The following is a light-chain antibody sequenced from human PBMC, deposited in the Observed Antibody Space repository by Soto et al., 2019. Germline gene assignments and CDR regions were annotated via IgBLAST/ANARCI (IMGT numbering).Light chain of an antibody. CDR2: GAS. CDR3: QQFSSYPLT. J-gene: IGKJ4*01. Sequence: NVLTQSPGTLSLSPGERATLSCRASQTVSGNYVAWYQQKPGQTPRLLIYGASSRATGIPDRFSGSGSGTDFTLTISRLEPEDFAVYYCQQFSSYPLTFGGGTKVDIK. CDR1: QTVSGNY. V-gene: IGKV3-20*01.